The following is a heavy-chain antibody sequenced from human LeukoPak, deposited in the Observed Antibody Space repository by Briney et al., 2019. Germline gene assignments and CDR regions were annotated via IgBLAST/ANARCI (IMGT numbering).Heavy chain of an antibody. CDR3: AKPKDL. D-gene: IGHD3-3*01. CDR2: IYGSTSA. CDR1: GFTVSSNY. Sequence: GGSLRLSCAASGFTVSSNYINWVRQAPGKGLEWVSLIYGSTSADYADSVKGRFTISRDTSMNTVYLQMNSLRAEDTAVYYCAKPKDLWGQGTLVTVSS. J-gene: IGHJ4*02. V-gene: IGHV3-66*01.